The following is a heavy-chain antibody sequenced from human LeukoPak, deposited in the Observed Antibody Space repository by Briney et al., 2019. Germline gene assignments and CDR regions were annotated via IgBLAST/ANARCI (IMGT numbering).Heavy chain of an antibody. V-gene: IGHV4-59*01. D-gene: IGHD2-21*02. CDR1: GGSISNYY. CDR2: IYYSGST. CDR3: ARSGSKVMTAINF. J-gene: IGHJ4*02. Sequence: SETLSLTCTVSGGSISNYYWSWIRQPPGKGLEWIAYIYYSGSTNYNPSLKSRVTISVDTSNNQFSLKLSSVTAADTAVYYCARSGSKVMTAINFWGQGTLVTVSS.